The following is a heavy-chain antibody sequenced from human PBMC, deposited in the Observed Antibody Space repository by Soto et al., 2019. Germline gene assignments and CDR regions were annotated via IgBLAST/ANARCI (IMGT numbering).Heavy chain of an antibody. J-gene: IGHJ4*02. CDR1: GGSISSGDYY. CDR2: IYYSGST. V-gene: IGHV4-30-4*01. Sequence: SETLSLTCTVSGGSISSGDYYWSWIRQPPGKGLEWIGYIYYSGSTYYNPSLKSRVTISVDTSKNQFSLKLSSVTAADTAVYYCARGGTVTTLPFDYWGQGTLVTVSS. D-gene: IGHD4-17*01. CDR3: ARGGTVTTLPFDY.